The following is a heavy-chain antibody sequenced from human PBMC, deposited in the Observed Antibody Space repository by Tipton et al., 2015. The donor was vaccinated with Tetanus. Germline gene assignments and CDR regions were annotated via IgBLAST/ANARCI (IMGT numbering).Heavy chain of an antibody. Sequence: SLRLSCAASKFSFSRHSMNWVRQAPGKGLEWVSSISSGSTYIYYADSVKGRFTISRDNAKNSLYLLMDSLRAEDTAVYYCARDQIVEQATRDHDYGVDVWGQGTKVTVSS. V-gene: IGHV3-21*01. D-gene: IGHD3-22*01. CDR1: KFSFSRHS. CDR2: ISSGSTYI. J-gene: IGHJ6*02. CDR3: ARDQIVEQATRDHDYGVDV.